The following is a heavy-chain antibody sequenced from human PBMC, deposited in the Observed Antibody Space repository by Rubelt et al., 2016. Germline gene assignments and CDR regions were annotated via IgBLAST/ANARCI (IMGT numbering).Heavy chain of an antibody. J-gene: IGHJ6*02. CDR2: IYSGGST. V-gene: IGHV3-53*01. CDR3: ARGRELYCYGMDV. Sequence: VQLQQGGAGLLKPSETLSLTCAVYGGSFSGYYWSWIRQPPGKGLEWVSVIYSGGSTYYADSVKGRFTISRDNSKYTLYLQMNSLRAEDTAVYYWARGRELYCYGMDVWGQGTTVTVAS. D-gene: IGHD1-7*01. CDR1: GGSFSGYY.